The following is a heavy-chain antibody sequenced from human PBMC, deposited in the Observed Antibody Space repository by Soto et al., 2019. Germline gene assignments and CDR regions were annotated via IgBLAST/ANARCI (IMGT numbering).Heavy chain of an antibody. CDR3: ARTQYGSGSYEADYYYYGMDV. Sequence: SVKVSCTASGGTFSSYAIIWVRQAPGQGLEWMGGIIPIFGTANYAQKFQGRVTITADESTSTAYMELSSLRSEDTAVYYCARTQYGSGSYEADYYYYGMDVWGQGTTVTVSS. CDR2: IIPIFGTA. V-gene: IGHV1-69*13. D-gene: IGHD3-10*01. CDR1: GGTFSSYA. J-gene: IGHJ6*02.